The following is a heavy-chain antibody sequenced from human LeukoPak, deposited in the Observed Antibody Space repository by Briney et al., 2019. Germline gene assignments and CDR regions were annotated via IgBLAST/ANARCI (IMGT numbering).Heavy chain of an antibody. CDR3: ARDVGFNNGWPA. Sequence: SGGSLRLSCAASGFRFNTYEMNWVRQAPGKGLEWIAYISVGGSDEDYADSVKGRFTISSDNAKNSLFLQMNSLRVEDTAVYYCARDVGFNNGWPAWGQGTLVTVSS. CDR2: ISVGGSDE. CDR1: GFRFNTYE. V-gene: IGHV3-48*03. D-gene: IGHD6-19*01. J-gene: IGHJ5*02.